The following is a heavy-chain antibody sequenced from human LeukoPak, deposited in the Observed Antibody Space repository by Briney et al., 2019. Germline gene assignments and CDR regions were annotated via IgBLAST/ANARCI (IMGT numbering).Heavy chain of an antibody. V-gene: IGHV1-69*05. Sequence: GASVKVSCKASGGTFNSHVISWLRQAPGQGLEWMGGIIPVFGTASYAEKFQGRVTITTDESTTTAYMEMSSLTSEDTAVYYCARGYYYGSESYWHTKWFDPWGQGTLVTVPS. CDR1: GGTFNSHV. CDR2: IIPVFGTA. D-gene: IGHD3-10*01. J-gene: IGHJ5*02. CDR3: ARGYYYGSESYWHTKWFDP.